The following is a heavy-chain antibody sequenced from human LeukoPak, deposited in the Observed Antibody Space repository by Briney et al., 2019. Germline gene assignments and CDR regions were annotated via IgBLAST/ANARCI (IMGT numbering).Heavy chain of an antibody. J-gene: IGHJ4*02. V-gene: IGHV1-69*13. CDR3: ARGTAPLLRYFDWSFDY. Sequence: SVKVSCKASGGTFSSYAISWVRQAPGQGLEWTGGIIPIFGTANYAQKFQGRVTITADESTSTAYMELSSLRSEDTAVYYCARGTAPLLRYFDWSFDYWGQGTLVTVSS. D-gene: IGHD3-9*01. CDR1: GGTFSSYA. CDR2: IIPIFGTA.